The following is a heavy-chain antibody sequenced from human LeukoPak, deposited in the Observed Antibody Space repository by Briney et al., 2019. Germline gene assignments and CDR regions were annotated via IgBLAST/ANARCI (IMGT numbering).Heavy chain of an antibody. CDR1: GFTFSSYG. V-gene: IGHV3-30*18. Sequence: PGGSLRLSCAASGFTFSSYGMHWVRQAPGKGLEWVAVISYDGSNKYYADSVKGRFTISRDNSKNTLYLQMNSLRAEDTAVYYCAKGLEGHCSSTSCPYFDYWGQGALVTVSS. CDR3: AKGLEGHCSSTSCPYFDY. D-gene: IGHD2-2*01. J-gene: IGHJ4*02. CDR2: ISYDGSNK.